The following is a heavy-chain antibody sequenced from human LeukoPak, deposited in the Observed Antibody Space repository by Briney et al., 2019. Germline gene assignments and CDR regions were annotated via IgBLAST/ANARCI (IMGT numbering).Heavy chain of an antibody. V-gene: IGHV4-59*05. CDR1: GFTFSSYSMN. CDR3: AGLYCSSTSCYYNWFDP. Sequence: PGGSLRLSCAASGFTFSSYSMNWVRQPPGKGLEWIGSIYYSGSTYYNPSLKSRVTISVDTSKNQFSLKLSSVTAADTAVYYCAGLYCSSTSCYYNWFDPWGQGTLVTVSS. D-gene: IGHD2-2*01. CDR2: IYYSGST. J-gene: IGHJ5*02.